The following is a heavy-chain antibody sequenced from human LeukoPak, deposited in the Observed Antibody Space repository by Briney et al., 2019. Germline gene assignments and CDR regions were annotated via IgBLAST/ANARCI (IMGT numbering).Heavy chain of an antibody. CDR2: MNPNSGNT. CDR3: ARAPVLRFLEWLSTYYFDY. D-gene: IGHD3-3*01. Sequence: ASVKVSCKASGYTFTSYDINWMRQATGQGLEWMGWMNPNSGNTGYAQKFQGRVTMTRNTSISTAYMELSSLRSEDTAVYYCARAPVLRFLEWLSTYYFDYWGQGTLVTVSS. V-gene: IGHV1-8*01. J-gene: IGHJ4*02. CDR1: GYTFTSYD.